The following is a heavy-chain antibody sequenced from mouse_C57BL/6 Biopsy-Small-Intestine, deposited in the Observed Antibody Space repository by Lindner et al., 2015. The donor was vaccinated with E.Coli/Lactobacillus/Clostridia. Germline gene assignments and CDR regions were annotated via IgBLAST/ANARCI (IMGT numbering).Heavy chain of an antibody. Sequence: SVKVSCKASGGTFSSYSFNWVRKAPGQGLEWMGGIFPLSGTPNYAQRFHDRLTITADEFTTTVYMELSSLRSEDTAIYYCATTDIVVEANARGYNWVDCWGQGTLVTVSS. D-gene: IGHD3-3*01. V-gene: IGHV1-63*01. J-gene: IGHJ4*01. CDR2: IFPLSGTP. CDR1: GGTFSSYS. CDR3: ATTDIVVEANARGYNWVDC.